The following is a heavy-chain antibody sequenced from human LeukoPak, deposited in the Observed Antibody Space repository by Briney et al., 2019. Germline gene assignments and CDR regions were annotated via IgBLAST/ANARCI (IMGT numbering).Heavy chain of an antibody. CDR1: GFTFSSYS. CDR2: IKQDGSEK. J-gene: IGHJ4*02. CDR3: ASSYGSGSYPDY. D-gene: IGHD3-10*01. Sequence: PGGSLRLSCAASGFTFSSYSMNWVRQAPGKGLEWVANIKQDGSEKYYVDSVKGRFTISRDNAKNSLYLQMNSLRAEDTAVYYCASSYGSGSYPDYWGQGTLVTVSS. V-gene: IGHV3-7*01.